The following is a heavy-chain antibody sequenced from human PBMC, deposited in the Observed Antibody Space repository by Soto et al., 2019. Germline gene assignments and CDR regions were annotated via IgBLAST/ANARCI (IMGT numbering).Heavy chain of an antibody. D-gene: IGHD2-2*01. Sequence: HPGGSLRLSCAASGLTFSSYGVHWVRQAPGKGLEWVALISYDGSQKYYADSVKGRFTISRDNSKNTLYLQMNSLRAEDTAVYYCAKDTACSSTSCQYNWFDPWGQGTLVTVSS. CDR1: GLTFSSYG. J-gene: IGHJ5*02. V-gene: IGHV3-30*18. CDR2: ISYDGSQK. CDR3: AKDTACSSTSCQYNWFDP.